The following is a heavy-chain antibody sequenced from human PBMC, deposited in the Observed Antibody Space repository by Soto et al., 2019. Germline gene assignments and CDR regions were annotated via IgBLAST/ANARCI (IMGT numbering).Heavy chain of an antibody. V-gene: IGHV1-46*01. CDR3: ARASGYSYGYFYRPEYYFDY. J-gene: IGHJ4*02. CDR1: GYTFTSYY. D-gene: IGHD5-18*01. Sequence: ASVKVSCKASGYTFTSYYMHWVRQAPGQGLEWMGIINPSGGSTSYAQKFQGRVTMTRDTSTSTVYMELSSLRSEDTAVYYCARASGYSYGYFYRPEYYFDYWGQGTLVTVSS. CDR2: INPSGGST.